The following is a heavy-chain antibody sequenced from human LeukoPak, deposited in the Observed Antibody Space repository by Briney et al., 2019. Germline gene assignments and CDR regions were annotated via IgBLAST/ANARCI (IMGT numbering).Heavy chain of an antibody. D-gene: IGHD6-19*01. CDR2: MNPNSGNT. Sequence: ASVKVSCKASGYTFTSYDINWVRQATGQGLEWMGWMNPNSGNTGYAQKFQGRVTMTRNTSISTAYMELSSLRPEDTAVYYCARVVAEHSSGWYGYYYYYMDVWGKGTTVTVSS. CDR1: GYTFTSYD. CDR3: ARVVAEHSSGWYGYYYYYMDV. V-gene: IGHV1-8*01. J-gene: IGHJ6*03.